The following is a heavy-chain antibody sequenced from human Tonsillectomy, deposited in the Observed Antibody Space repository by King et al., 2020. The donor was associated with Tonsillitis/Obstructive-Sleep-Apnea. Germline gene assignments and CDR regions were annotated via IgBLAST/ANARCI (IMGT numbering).Heavy chain of an antibody. V-gene: IGHV3-74*01. D-gene: IGHD2-15*01. Sequence: VQLVESGGGLVQPGGSLRLSCVASGFTFSNYWMYWVRQVPGEGLVWVSRINNDGRSTTYADSVKGRFTISRDNAENTLYLQMNSLRPEETAVYHCARGGAKGSTDYWGQGPLVTVSS. J-gene: IGHJ4*02. CDR1: GFTFSNYW. CDR2: INNDGRST. CDR3: ARGGAKGSTDY.